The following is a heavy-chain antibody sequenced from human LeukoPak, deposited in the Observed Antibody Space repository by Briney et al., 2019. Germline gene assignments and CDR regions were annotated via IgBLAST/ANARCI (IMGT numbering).Heavy chain of an antibody. J-gene: IGHJ3*02. V-gene: IGHV1-18*01. CDR2: ISAYNGNT. Sequence: ASVKVSCKASGYTFTSYGISWVRQAPGQGLEWMGWISAYNGNTNYAQKLQGRVTMTTDTSTSTAYMELRSLRSDDTAVYYCARELYDFWSGYYNPKDAFGIWGQGTMVTVSS. CDR3: ARELYDFWSGYYNPKDAFGI. D-gene: IGHD3-3*01. CDR1: GYTFTSYG.